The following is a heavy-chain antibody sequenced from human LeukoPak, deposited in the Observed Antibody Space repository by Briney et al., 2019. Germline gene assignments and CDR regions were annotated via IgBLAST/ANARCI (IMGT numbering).Heavy chain of an antibody. CDR3: ARVPFRANRYGDYTEYYFDY. V-gene: IGHV1-69*13. CDR2: IIPIFGTA. CDR1: GGTFSSYA. J-gene: IGHJ4*02. D-gene: IGHD4-17*01. Sequence: SVKVSCKASGGTFSSYAISWVRQAPGQGLEWMGGIIPIFGTANYAQKFQGRVTITADESTSTAYMELSSLRSEDTAVYYCARVPFRANRYGDYTEYYFDYWGQGTLVTVSS.